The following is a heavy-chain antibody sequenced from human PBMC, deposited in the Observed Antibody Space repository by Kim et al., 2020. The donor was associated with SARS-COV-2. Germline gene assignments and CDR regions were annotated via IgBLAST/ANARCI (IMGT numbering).Heavy chain of an antibody. D-gene: IGHD6-19*01. CDR3: ARDREGQWLVGDFDY. J-gene: IGHJ4*02. Sequence: DSVKGRLTISRDNAKNSMYLQMNSLRDEDTAVYYCARDREGQWLVGDFDYWGQGTLVTVSS. V-gene: IGHV3-48*02.